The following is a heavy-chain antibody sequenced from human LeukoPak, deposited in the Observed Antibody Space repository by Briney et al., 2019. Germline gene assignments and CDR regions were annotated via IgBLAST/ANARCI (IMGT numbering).Heavy chain of an antibody. Sequence: PSETLSLTCIVSGGSISSYYWSWIRQPPGKGLEWIGYIYYSGSTNYNPSLKSRVTISVDTSKNQFSLKMNSVTAADTAVYYCARLASSGWSHCDYWGQGTLVTVSS. J-gene: IGHJ4*02. CDR2: IYYSGST. CDR3: ARLASSGWSHCDY. D-gene: IGHD6-19*01. CDR1: GGSISSYY. V-gene: IGHV4-59*08.